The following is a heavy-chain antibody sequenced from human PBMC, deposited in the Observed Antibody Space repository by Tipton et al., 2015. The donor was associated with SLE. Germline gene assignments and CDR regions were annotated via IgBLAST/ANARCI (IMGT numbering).Heavy chain of an antibody. CDR1: GGSISSYY. CDR3: ARGDGYNFDY. Sequence: LRLSCTVSGGSISSYYWNWIRQPPGKGLEWIGEINHSGSTNYNPSLKSRVTISVDTSKNQFSLKLSSVTAADTAVYYCARGDGYNFDYWGQGTLVTVSS. V-gene: IGHV4-34*01. D-gene: IGHD5-24*01. CDR2: INHSGST. J-gene: IGHJ4*02.